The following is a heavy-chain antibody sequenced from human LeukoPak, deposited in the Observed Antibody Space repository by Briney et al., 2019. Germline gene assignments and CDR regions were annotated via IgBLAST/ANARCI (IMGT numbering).Heavy chain of an antibody. D-gene: IGHD6-6*01. CDR3: ARSPGIAARRKAFDI. Sequence: SETLSLTCTVSGGSISSYYWSWIRQPPGKGLEWIGYIYYSGSTNYNPSLKSRVTISVDTSKNQFSLKLSSVTAADTAVYYCARSPGIAARRKAFDIWGQGTMVTVSS. V-gene: IGHV4-59*12. CDR2: IYYSGST. J-gene: IGHJ3*02. CDR1: GGSISSYY.